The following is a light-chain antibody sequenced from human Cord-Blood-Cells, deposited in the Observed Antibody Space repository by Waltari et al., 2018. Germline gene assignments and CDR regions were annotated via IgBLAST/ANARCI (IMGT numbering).Light chain of an antibody. CDR3: SSYTSSSTLV. Sequence: QAALTQPASVSGSPGPSPTHTCTGTSSDVRGYHYSSWSPPHPGTSPNLMIYDVSNRPSGVSNRFSGSKSGNTASLTISGLQAEDEADYYCSSYTSSSTLVFGGGTKLTVL. CDR2: DVS. J-gene: IGLJ3*02. CDR1: SSDVRGYHY. V-gene: IGLV2-14*01.